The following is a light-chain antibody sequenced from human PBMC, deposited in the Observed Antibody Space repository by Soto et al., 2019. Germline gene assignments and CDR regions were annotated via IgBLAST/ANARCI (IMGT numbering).Light chain of an antibody. CDR1: SSDVGSYNL. V-gene: IGLV2-23*01. Sequence: QSVLTQPASVSGSPGQSITISCTGTSSDVGSYNLVSWYQQHPGKAPKLMIYEGSKRPSGVSNRFSGSKSGNTASLTISGLQAEDEADYYCCSYAGSSTNVAFVGGTKLTVL. CDR3: CSYAGSSTNVA. J-gene: IGLJ2*01. CDR2: EGS.